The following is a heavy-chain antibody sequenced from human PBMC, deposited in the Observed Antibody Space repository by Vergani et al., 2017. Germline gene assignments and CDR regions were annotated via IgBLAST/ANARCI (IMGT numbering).Heavy chain of an antibody. CDR3: ARETRATQRRKMKDIVVVPATTPPGGYMDV. V-gene: IGHV4-59*01. D-gene: IGHD2-2*01. CDR2: IYYSGST. Sequence: QVQLQESGPGLVKPSETLSLTCTVSGGSISSYYWSWIRQPPGKGLEWIGYIYYSGSTNYNPSLQSRVTISVDTSKNQFSLKLSSVTAADTAVYYCARETRATQRRKMKDIVVVPATTPPGGYMDVWGKGTTVTVSS. CDR1: GGSISSYY. J-gene: IGHJ6*03.